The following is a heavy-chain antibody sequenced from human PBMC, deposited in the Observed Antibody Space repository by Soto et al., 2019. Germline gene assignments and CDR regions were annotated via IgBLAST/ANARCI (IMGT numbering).Heavy chain of an antibody. J-gene: IGHJ5*02. CDR3: SRKDYGSGSYYPWLAP. CDR1: GGSFSGYY. CDR2: INHSGST. D-gene: IGHD3-10*01. V-gene: IGHV4-34*01. Sequence: SETLSLTCAVYGGSFSGYYWSWIRQPPGKGLEWIGEINHSGSTNYNPSLKSRVTISVDTSKNQFSLKLSSVTAADTAVYYFSRKDYGSGSYYPWLAPWGKGTLVTVSS.